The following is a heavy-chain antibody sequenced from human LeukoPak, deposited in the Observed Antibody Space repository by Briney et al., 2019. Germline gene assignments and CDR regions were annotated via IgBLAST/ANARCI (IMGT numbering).Heavy chain of an antibody. CDR2: IRDSGGST. Sequence: GGSLRLSCAASGFTFSSYAMSWVRQAPGKGLEWVSAIRDSGGSTYYADSVKARFTISRDNSKSTLFLQMNSLRVEDTAIYYCAKRTDNWNIGGPFDYWGQGTLVTVSS. CDR1: GFTFSSYA. J-gene: IGHJ4*02. V-gene: IGHV3-23*01. D-gene: IGHD1/OR15-1a*01. CDR3: AKRTDNWNIGGPFDY.